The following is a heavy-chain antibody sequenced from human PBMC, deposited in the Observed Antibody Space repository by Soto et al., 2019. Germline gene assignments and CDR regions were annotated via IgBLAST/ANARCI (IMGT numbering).Heavy chain of an antibody. Sequence: QITLKESGPTLVKPTQTLTLTCTFSGFSLSSTRMAVGWIRQPPGKALEWLALFYWDDDKRYSPFLKSRLTITKDTSKTQVVLTMSTMDPVDTARYYCAHIVVAGLGYYFDYWGQGTLVTVSS. J-gene: IGHJ4*02. CDR2: FYWDDDK. V-gene: IGHV2-5*02. CDR1: GFSLSSTRMA. CDR3: AHIVVAGLGYYFDY. D-gene: IGHD6-19*01.